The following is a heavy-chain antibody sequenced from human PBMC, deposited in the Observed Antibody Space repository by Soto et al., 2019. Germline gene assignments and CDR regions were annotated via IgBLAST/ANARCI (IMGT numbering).Heavy chain of an antibody. V-gene: IGHV3-30-3*01. CDR1: GFTFSRHT. CDR3: AREVYYDFWSGFNTHPYYFDD. D-gene: IGHD3-3*01. J-gene: IGHJ4*02. Sequence: QVQLVESGGGVVQPGRSLRLSCAASGFTFSRHTMHWVRPAPGKGLERVAAISDDGSNTYYADSVKGRFTISRDNSKNTLYLQMNSLSSEDTAVHHCAREVYYDFWSGFNTHPYYFDDWGQGTLVTVSS. CDR2: ISDDGSNT.